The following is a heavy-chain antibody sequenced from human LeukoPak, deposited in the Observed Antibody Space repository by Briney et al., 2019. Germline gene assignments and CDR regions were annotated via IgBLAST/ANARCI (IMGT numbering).Heavy chain of an antibody. CDR2: ISGTGGST. CDR1: GFTFSSYA. D-gene: IGHD6-13*01. J-gene: IGHJ6*02. CDR3: AKSWSRGMDV. Sequence: PGRSLRLSCAASGFTFSSYAMSWVRQAPGKGLEWVSAISGTGGSTYYADSVKGRFTISRDIPKNTLYLQMNSLRAEDTAVYYCAKSWSRGMDVWGQGTTVTVSS. V-gene: IGHV3-23*01.